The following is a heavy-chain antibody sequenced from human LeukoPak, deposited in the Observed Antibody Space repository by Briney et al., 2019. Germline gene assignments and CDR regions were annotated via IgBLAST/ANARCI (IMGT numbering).Heavy chain of an antibody. CDR2: IYYSGST. CDR1: GGSISSYY. J-gene: IGHJ4*02. V-gene: IGHV4-59*01. CDR3: ARWDDYYDSSGYLY. D-gene: IGHD3-22*01. Sequence: SETLSLTCTVSGGSISSYYWSWIRQPPGKGLEWIGYIYYSGSTNYNPSLKSRVTISVDTSKNQFSLKLSSVTAADPAVYYCARWDDYYDSSGYLYWGQGTLVTVSS.